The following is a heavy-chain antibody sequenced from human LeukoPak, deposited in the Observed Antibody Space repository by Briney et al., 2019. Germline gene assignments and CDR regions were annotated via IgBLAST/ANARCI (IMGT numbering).Heavy chain of an antibody. V-gene: IGHV4-39*01. CDR1: GGSISSSNYY. CDR2: IYYTGST. J-gene: IGHJ3*02. D-gene: IGHD4-17*01. Sequence: SETLSLTCTVSGGSISSSNYYWGWIRQPPGKGLEWIGSIYYTGSTYYNPSLKSRVTISVDTSKHQFSLKLSSVTAADTAVYYCARQTSSDYYSDAFDIWGQGTMVTVSS. CDR3: ARQTSSDYYSDAFDI.